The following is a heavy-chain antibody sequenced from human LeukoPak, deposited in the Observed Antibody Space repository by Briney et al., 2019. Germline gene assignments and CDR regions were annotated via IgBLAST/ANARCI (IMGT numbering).Heavy chain of an antibody. CDR3: ARSYSSGWYAFEY. CDR2: ISYDGTTK. CDR1: GFSFSTYA. Sequence: PGKSLRLSCAASGFSFSTYAMHWVRQAPGKGLEWVADISYDGTTKYYADSVKGRFTISRDNSKNTLFLQMNSLRAEDTAVYYCARSYSSGWYAFEYWGQGTLVTVSS. V-gene: IGHV3-30*03. D-gene: IGHD6-19*01. J-gene: IGHJ4*02.